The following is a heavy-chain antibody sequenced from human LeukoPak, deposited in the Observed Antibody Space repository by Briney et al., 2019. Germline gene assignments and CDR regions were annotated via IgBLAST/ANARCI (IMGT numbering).Heavy chain of an antibody. Sequence: SETLSLTCTVSGGSVSSGIYYWSWIRQPAGKGLEWIGRMFTPGTINYNPSLKSRVTISLDTSKNQFSLKLSAVTAADTAVYYCARLSGRDYYFDYWGQGTLVTVSS. V-gene: IGHV4-61*02. J-gene: IGHJ4*02. CDR2: MFTPGTI. CDR1: GGSVSSGIYY. CDR3: ARLSGRDYYFDY. D-gene: IGHD3-10*01.